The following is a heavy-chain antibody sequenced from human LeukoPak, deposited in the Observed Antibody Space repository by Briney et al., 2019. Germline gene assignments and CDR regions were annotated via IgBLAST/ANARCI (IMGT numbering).Heavy chain of an antibody. J-gene: IGHJ4*02. D-gene: IGHD6-13*01. Sequence: GGSLRLSCAASGFTFSHYYMTWVRQAPGKGLEWVSAISGSGGSTYYADSVKGRFTISRDNSKNTLYLQMNSLRAEDTAVYYCAKARLASAAGTQDFDYWGQGTLVTVSS. V-gene: IGHV3-23*01. CDR1: GFTFSHYY. CDR2: ISGSGGST. CDR3: AKARLASAAGTQDFDY.